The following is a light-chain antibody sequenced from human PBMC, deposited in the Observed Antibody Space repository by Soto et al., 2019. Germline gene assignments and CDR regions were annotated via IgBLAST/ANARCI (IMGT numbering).Light chain of an antibody. J-gene: IGLJ1*01. CDR1: SSDVGGYNY. CDR2: DVS. V-gene: IGLV2-14*01. CDR3: SSYTSSSFFV. Sequence: QSVLTQPASVSGSHGRSITISCTGTSSDVGGYNYVSWYQQHPGKAPKLMIYDVSNRPPGVSNRFSGSKSGNTASLTISGLQAEDEADYYCSSYTSSSFFVFGTGTKVTVL.